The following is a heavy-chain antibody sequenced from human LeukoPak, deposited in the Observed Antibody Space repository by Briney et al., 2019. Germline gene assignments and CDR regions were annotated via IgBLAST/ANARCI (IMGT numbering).Heavy chain of an antibody. CDR3: ARPASRGVGRYFDL. D-gene: IGHD3-10*01. CDR1: GFTFSNYT. J-gene: IGHJ2*01. V-gene: IGHV3-23*01. Sequence: GGSLRLSRAASGFTFSNYTMSWVRQAPGKGLEWVSALSGSGDNTYYADSVKGRFTISRDNSKNTLYLQMNSLRAEDTALYYCARPASRGVGRYFDLWGRGSLVTASS. CDR2: LSGSGDNT.